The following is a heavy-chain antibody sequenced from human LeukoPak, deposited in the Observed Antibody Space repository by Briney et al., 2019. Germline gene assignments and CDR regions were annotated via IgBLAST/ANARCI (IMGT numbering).Heavy chain of an antibody. J-gene: IGHJ5*02. CDR2: ISESGRDK. CDR3: ARDGSSTRYNWFDP. CDR1: GFTFSSYS. D-gene: IGHD2-2*01. V-gene: IGHV3-21*01. Sequence: GGSLRLSCAASGFTFSSYSMNWVRQAPGKGLEWVSYISESGRDKDYADSVRGRFTISRDNAKNLLYLQMNSLRADDTAVYYCARDGSSTRYNWFDPWGQGTLVTVSS.